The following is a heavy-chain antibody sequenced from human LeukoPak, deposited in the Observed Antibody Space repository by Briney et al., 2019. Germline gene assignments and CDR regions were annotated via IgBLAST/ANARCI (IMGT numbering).Heavy chain of an antibody. CDR1: GGSISSGDYY. J-gene: IGHJ5*02. Sequence: SHTLSLTCTVSGGSISSGDYYWSWIRQPPGKGLEWIGYIYYSGSTYYNPSLKSRVTISVDTSKNQFSLKLSSVTAADTAVYYCARTVRGVIFFDPWGQGTLVTVSS. CDR2: IYYSGST. CDR3: ARTVRGVIFFDP. V-gene: IGHV4-30-4*01. D-gene: IGHD3-10*01.